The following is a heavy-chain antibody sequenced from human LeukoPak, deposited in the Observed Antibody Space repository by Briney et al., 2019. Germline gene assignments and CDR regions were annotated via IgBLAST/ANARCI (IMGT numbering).Heavy chain of an antibody. V-gene: IGHV3-33*01. CDR3: ARDAQRGSDYSNSLEY. CDR1: GFTFSHYG. D-gene: IGHD4-11*01. Sequence: GGSLRLSCAAAGFTFSHYGMHWVRQAPGKGLEWVAVIWSDGTNQYYGDSVKGRFTISRDDSANTVYLQMNSLRPEDTGVYYCARDAQRGSDYSNSLEYWGQGTPVTVST. CDR2: IWSDGTNQ. J-gene: IGHJ4*02.